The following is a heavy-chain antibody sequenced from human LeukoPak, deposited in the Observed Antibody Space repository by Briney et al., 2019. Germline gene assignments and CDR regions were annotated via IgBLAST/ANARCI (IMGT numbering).Heavy chain of an antibody. Sequence: SETLSLTCTVSGGSISSYYWSWIRQPAGKGLEWIGRIYTSGSTNYNPSLKSRVTMSVDTSKNQFSLKLSSVTAADTAVYYCARVAVVPAARYYYHMDVWGKGTTVTVSS. D-gene: IGHD2-2*01. CDR3: ARVAVVPAARYYYHMDV. CDR2: IYTSGST. J-gene: IGHJ6*03. V-gene: IGHV4-4*07. CDR1: GGSISSYY.